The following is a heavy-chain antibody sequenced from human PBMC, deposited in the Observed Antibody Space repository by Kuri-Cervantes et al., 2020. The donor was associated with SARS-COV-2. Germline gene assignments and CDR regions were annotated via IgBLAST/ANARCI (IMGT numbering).Heavy chain of an antibody. V-gene: IGHV2-70*11. CDR2: IDWDDDK. Sequence: SGPTLVTPIQTLTLTCTFSGFSLSTSGMCVSWIRQPSGKALEWLARIDWDDDKYYKTSLNTRRSISKDTSKDQLGLTMTNMHPVDTATYYCVRIRAATVIADYWGQGTLVTVSS. J-gene: IGHJ4*02. CDR1: GFSLSTSGMC. D-gene: IGHD4-11*01. CDR3: VRIRAATVIADY.